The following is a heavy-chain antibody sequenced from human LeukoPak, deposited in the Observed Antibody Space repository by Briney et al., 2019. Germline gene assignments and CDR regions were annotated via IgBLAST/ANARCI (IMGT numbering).Heavy chain of an antibody. V-gene: IGHV3-33*01. CDR1: GFTFSTYG. CDR2: IWFDGSNQ. J-gene: IGHJ3*01. CDR3: ARDLGSGEYFDL. Sequence: GRSLRLSCASSGFTFSTYGLHWVRQAPGKGLEWVAVIWFDGSNQYYVDSVRGRFSISRDNSKNTLYLQMNTLRAEDTGVYYCARDLGSGEYFDLWGQGAMVTVSS. D-gene: IGHD6-19*01.